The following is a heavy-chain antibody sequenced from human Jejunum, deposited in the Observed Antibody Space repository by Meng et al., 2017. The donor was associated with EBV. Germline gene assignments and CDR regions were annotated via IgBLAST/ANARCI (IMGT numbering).Heavy chain of an antibody. D-gene: IGHD1-14*01. V-gene: IGHV4-4*02. CDR1: TAFVSSYEW. CDR2: INQVGST. CDR3: ARASSERLLDY. Sequence: QGQLQDSAPGLGKPSGTLSLTCAVSTAFVSSYEWWSWVRQPPGKGLEWLGEINQVGSTYYNPSLKSRVTISIDTSKRQFSLRLNSMTAADTAVYYCARASSERLLDYWGQGTLVTVSS. J-gene: IGHJ4*02.